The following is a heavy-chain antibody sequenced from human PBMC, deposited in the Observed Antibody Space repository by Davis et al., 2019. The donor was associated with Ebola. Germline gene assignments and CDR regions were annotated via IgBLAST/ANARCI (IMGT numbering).Heavy chain of an antibody. D-gene: IGHD1-1*01. CDR2: ISGSSSYI. J-gene: IGHJ5*02. Sequence: GESLKISCAASGFPFSTYGMHWVRQAPGKGLEWVSSISGSSSYIYYADSVKGRFTISRDNAKNSLYLQMNSLRAEDTAIYYCARAGTTGTTDWFDPWGQGTLVTVSS. V-gene: IGHV3-21*01. CDR1: GFPFSTYG. CDR3: ARAGTTGTTDWFDP.